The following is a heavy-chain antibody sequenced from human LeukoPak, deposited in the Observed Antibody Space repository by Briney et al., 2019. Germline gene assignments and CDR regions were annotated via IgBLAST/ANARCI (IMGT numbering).Heavy chain of an antibody. CDR1: GYTLTGYD. CDR2: MNPNSGTT. Sequence: ASVNVSCKASGYTLTGYDINWVRQATGQGLEWMGWMNPNSGTTGYAQKFQGRVTMTRNTLMSTAYMELSSLRTEDTAVYYCARGPTGYGDYYFDYWGQGTLVTVSS. V-gene: IGHV1-8*01. CDR3: ARGPTGYGDYYFDY. J-gene: IGHJ4*02. D-gene: IGHD4-17*01.